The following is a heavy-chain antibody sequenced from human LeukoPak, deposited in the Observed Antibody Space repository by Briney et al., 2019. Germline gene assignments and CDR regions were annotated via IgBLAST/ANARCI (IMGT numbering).Heavy chain of an antibody. Sequence: PGGSLRLSCAASGFTFSSYSMKWVPQPPGKGLEWGSYISSRSSIIYYEDSVKGRFTVSRDNAKNSLYLQMNSLRAEDTAVYCWAGTDSGSYSRWFDYWGQGTLVSVSS. CDR1: GFTFSSYS. CDR2: ISSRSSII. CDR3: AGTDSGSYSRWFDY. J-gene: IGHJ4*02. V-gene: IGHV3-48*01. D-gene: IGHD1-26*01.